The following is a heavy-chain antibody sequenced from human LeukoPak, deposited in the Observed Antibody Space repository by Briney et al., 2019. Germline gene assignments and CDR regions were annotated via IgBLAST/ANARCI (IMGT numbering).Heavy chain of an antibody. V-gene: IGHV3-53*01. CDR2: IYSGGST. D-gene: IGHD4/OR15-4a*01. CDR3: ARWSYGGVDY. Sequence: GGSLRLSCAASGFTVSSNYMSWVRQAPGKGLEWVSLIYSGGSTNYADSVKGRFTISRDNSKNTLYLQTNSLRAEDTAVYYCARWSYGGVDYWGQGTLVTVSS. J-gene: IGHJ4*02. CDR1: GFTVSSNY.